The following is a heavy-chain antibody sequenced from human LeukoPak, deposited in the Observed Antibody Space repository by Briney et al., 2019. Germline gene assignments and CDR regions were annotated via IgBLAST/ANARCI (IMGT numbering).Heavy chain of an antibody. CDR3: ARDHRETGITGTTDY. D-gene: IGHD1-7*01. CDR1: GYTFTSYG. CDR2: ISAYNGNT. J-gene: IGHJ4*02. Sequence: ASVKVSCKASGYTFTSYGISWVRQAPGQGLEWMGWISAYNGNTNYAQKLQGRVTMTTDTSTSTAYMELRSLRSDDTAVYYCARDHRETGITGTTDYWGQGTLVTVSS. V-gene: IGHV1-18*01.